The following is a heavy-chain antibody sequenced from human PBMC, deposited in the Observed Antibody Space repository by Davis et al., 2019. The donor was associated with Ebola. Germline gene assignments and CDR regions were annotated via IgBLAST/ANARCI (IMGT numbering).Heavy chain of an antibody. J-gene: IGHJ6*02. V-gene: IGHV3-9*01. Sequence: SLKISCAASGFTFDDYAMHWVRQVPGKGLEWVSGISWNSGSIAYADSVKGRFTISRDNAKNSLYLQMNSLRDEDTAVYYCVRDNRRGYGMDVWGQGTTVTVSS. D-gene: IGHD5-24*01. CDR1: GFTFDDYA. CDR3: VRDNRRGYGMDV. CDR2: ISWNSGSI.